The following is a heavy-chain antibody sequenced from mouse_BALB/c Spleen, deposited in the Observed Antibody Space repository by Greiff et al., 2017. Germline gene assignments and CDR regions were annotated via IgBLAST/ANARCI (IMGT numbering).Heavy chain of an antibody. Sequence: EVKLVESGGGLVKPGGSLKLSCAASGFTFSSYAMSWVRQSPEKRLEWVAEISSGGSYTYYPDTVTGRFTISRDNAKNTLYLEMSSRRSEDTAMYYCARATYGNYWYFDVWGAGTTVTVSS. D-gene: IGHD2-1*01. CDR3: ARATYGNYWYFDV. J-gene: IGHJ1*01. CDR1: GFTFSSYA. V-gene: IGHV5-9-4*01. CDR2: ISSGGSYT.